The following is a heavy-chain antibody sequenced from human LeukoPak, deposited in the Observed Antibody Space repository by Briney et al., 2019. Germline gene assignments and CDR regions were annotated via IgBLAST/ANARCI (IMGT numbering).Heavy chain of an antibody. Sequence: SETLSLTCTVSGGSISSYYWSWIRQPPGKGLEWIGYIYYSGSTNYNPSLKSRVTISVDTSKNQFSLKLSSVTAADTAVYYCAREGYSGSYSDLFDYWGQGTLVTVSS. J-gene: IGHJ4*02. CDR2: IYYSGST. D-gene: IGHD1-26*01. CDR3: AREGYSGSYSDLFDY. CDR1: GGSISSYY. V-gene: IGHV4-59*01.